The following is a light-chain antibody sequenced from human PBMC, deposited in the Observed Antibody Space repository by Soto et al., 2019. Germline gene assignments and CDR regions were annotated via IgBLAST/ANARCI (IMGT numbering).Light chain of an antibody. CDR3: TSWTTSTTMI. CDR1: SSDIGAYNF. V-gene: IGLV2-14*03. J-gene: IGLJ2*01. CDR2: DVN. Sequence: ALTQPASVSGSPGQSITISCTGTSSDIGAYNFVSWYQQHPGKAPKLMLYDVNIRPSGVSNRFSGSKSGNTASLTISGLQAEDEAGYYCTSWTTSTTMIFGGGTKVTVL.